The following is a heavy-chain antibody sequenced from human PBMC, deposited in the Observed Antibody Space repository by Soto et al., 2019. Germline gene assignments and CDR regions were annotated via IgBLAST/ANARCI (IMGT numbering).Heavy chain of an antibody. V-gene: IGHV3-15*07. D-gene: IGHD6-13*01. Sequence: GGSLRLSCAASGFSFSKVWMNWVRLAPRKGLEWVGRIKSKIDGGTTDYAAPVKGRFTISRDDSRDTLYLEMNSLKTEDTAVYYCTTEKAYSTTWPYFDYWGQGTLVTVSS. J-gene: IGHJ4*02. CDR3: TTEKAYSTTWPYFDY. CDR1: GFSFSKVW. CDR2: IKSKIDGGTT.